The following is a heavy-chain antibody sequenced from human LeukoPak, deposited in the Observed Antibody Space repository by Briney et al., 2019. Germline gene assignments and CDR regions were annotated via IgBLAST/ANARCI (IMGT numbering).Heavy chain of an antibody. CDR3: ARAGPPYDILTGYETYYFDY. V-gene: IGHV4-59*08. D-gene: IGHD3-9*01. CDR2: IYYSGST. CDR1: GGSISYYY. Sequence: SETLSLTCTVSGGSISYYYWSWIRQPPGKGLEWIGYIYYSGSTYYNPSLKSRVTISVDTSKNQFSLKLSSVTAADTAVYYCARAGPPYDILTGYETYYFDYWGQGTLVTVSS. J-gene: IGHJ4*02.